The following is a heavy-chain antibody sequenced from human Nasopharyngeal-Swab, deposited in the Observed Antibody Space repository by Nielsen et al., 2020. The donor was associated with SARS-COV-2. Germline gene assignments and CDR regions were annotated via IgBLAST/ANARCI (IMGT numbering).Heavy chain of an antibody. J-gene: IGHJ6*02. CDR1: GGSVSSGGYY. V-gene: IGHV4-61*08. CDR3: AREPPGGMDV. CDR2: INHSGST. Sequence: SETLSLTCTVPGGSVSSGGYYWSWIRQPPGKGLEWIGEINHSGSTNYNPSLKSRVTISVDTSKNQFSLKLSSVTAADTAVYYCAREPPGGMDVWGQGTTVTVSS.